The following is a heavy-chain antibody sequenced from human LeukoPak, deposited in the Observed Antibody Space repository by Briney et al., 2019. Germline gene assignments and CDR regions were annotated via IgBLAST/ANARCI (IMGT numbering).Heavy chain of an antibody. CDR1: GFTFDVYA. J-gene: IGHJ4*02. CDR2: ISWNSGSI. V-gene: IGHV3-9*01. D-gene: IGHD3-10*01. CDR3: AKDIGPMVRGVMPDY. Sequence: PGGSLRLSCAASGFTFDVYAMHWVRQAPGKGLEWVSGISWNSGSIGYADSVKGRFTISRDNAKNSLYLQMNSLRAEDTALYYCAKDIGPMVRGVMPDYWGQGTLVTVSS.